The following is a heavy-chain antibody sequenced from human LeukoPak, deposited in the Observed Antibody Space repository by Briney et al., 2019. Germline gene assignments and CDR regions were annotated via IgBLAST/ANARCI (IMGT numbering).Heavy chain of an antibody. J-gene: IGHJ4*02. CDR1: GYTFDSHG. CDR3: TREQGGNFDS. V-gene: IGHV1-18*01. Sequence: ASVKVSCKTSGYTFDSHGFSWVRQPPGQGLEWIGWINGYNGQTNYAQKVQGRVTVTTDTSTSTSYIELRSLRSDATAVYYCTREQGGNFDSWGQGTLVTVSS. CDR2: INGYNGQT. D-gene: IGHD3-16*01.